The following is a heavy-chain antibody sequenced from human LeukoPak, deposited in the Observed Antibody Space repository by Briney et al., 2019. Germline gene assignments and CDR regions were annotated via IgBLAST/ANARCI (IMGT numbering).Heavy chain of an antibody. CDR3: AKDRVYSSTSYFDY. CDR1: GSTSSSYG. J-gene: IGHJ4*02. CDR2: IRYDGSNK. V-gene: IGHV3-30*02. Sequence: GGSLKSSGAALGSTSSSYGIHWSGQLPGKGLGGGPFIRYDGSNKYYADSVKGRFTISRDNSKNTLYLQMNSLRAEDTAVYYCAKDRVYSSTSYFDYWGQGTLVTVSS. D-gene: IGHD6-13*01.